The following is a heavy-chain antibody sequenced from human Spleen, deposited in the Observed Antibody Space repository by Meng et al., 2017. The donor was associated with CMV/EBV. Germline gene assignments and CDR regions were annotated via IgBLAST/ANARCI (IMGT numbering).Heavy chain of an antibody. CDR1: GSAFTSYV. Sequence: SGSAFTSYVLHWVRQAPGQRLEWMGWMNTDIGNTKYAQTFQGRVTITRDTSANTAYMELSSLRSEDTAVYYCARQRKGYDFWSGYWDYWGQGTLVTVSS. CDR2: MNTDIGNT. D-gene: IGHD3-3*01. V-gene: IGHV1-3*04. J-gene: IGHJ4*02. CDR3: ARQRKGYDFWSGYWDY.